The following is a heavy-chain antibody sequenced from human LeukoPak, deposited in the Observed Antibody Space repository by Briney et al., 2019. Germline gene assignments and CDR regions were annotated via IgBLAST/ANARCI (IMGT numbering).Heavy chain of an antibody. CDR1: GGTSSSYA. Sequence: SVKVSCKASGGTSSSYAISWVRQAPGQGLEWMGGIIPIFGTANYAQKFQGRVTITADKSTSTAYMELSSLRSEDTAVYYCARVAGYSSGWYNDYWGQGTLVTVSS. CDR3: ARVAGYSSGWYNDY. CDR2: IIPIFGTA. J-gene: IGHJ4*02. V-gene: IGHV1-69*06. D-gene: IGHD6-19*01.